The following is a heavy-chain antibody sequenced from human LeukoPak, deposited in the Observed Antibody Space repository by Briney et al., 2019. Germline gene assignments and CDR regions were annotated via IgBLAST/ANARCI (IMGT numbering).Heavy chain of an antibody. V-gene: IGHV4-59*12. CDR2: IYYSGST. CDR1: GGSISSYY. CDR3: AREVPIAAAGKRYYYYYYMDV. Sequence: SETLSLTCTVSGGSISSYYWSWIRQPPGKGLEWIGYIYYSGSTNYNPSLKSRVTISVDTSKNQFSLKLSSVTAADTAVYYCAREVPIAAAGKRYYYYYYMDVWGKGTTVTVSS. J-gene: IGHJ6*03. D-gene: IGHD6-13*01.